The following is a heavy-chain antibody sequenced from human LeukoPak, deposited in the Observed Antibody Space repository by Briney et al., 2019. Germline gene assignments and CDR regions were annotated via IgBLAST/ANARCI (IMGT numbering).Heavy chain of an antibody. CDR1: GGSLSSVGYS. V-gene: IGHV4-30-4*07. D-gene: IGHD6-19*01. CDR2: ISYSGST. Sequence: SQTLSLTSAVSGGSLSSVGYSWRWIRQPPGKGLEWIGYISYSGSTNYNPSLKSRVTISVDTSKTQFSLSLSSVTAPDTAVYYCAGGKQWLAFDSSGLGTLVTVSS. J-gene: IGHJ4*02. CDR3: AGGKQWLAFDS.